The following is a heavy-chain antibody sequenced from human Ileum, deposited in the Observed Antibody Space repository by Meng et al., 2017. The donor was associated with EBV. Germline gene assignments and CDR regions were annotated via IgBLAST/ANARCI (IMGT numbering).Heavy chain of an antibody. CDR2: ISTFNGNT. D-gene: IGHD4-17*01. V-gene: IGHV1-18*01. CDR1: GYTFINNG. J-gene: IGHJ4*02. CDR3: ASNGDEVDY. Sequence: QVYLVGSVGEVKKPGASVKVSGKASGYTFINNGFSWGPQAPGKGIEWMGWISTFNGNTNYAQTFQGRLTVTTDTSTNTAYMELRNLRSDDTAVYYCASNGDEVDYWGQGTLVTVSS.